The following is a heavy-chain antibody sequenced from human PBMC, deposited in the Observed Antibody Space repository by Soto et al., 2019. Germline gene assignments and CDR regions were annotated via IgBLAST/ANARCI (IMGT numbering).Heavy chain of an antibody. J-gene: IGHJ3*02. D-gene: IGHD2-21*02. Sequence: GGSLRLSCAASGLTVNNTAMTWVRRAPGKGLEWVSAFSGRSKSTYYATSVKGRFTISKDNSKNTLYLQMNSLRAEDTALYYCAKGIDCGADCHSYDTFDIWGQGTVVTVSS. CDR2: FSGRSKST. CDR3: AKGIDCGADCHSYDTFDI. CDR1: GLTVNNTA. V-gene: IGHV3-23*01.